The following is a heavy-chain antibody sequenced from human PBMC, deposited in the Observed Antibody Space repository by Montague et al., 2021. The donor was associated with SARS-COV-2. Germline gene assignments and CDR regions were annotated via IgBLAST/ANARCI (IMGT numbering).Heavy chain of an antibody. V-gene: IGHV3-9*01. D-gene: IGHD6-19*01. Sequence: SLRLSCAASGFTFDDYAMHWVRQAPGKGLEWVSGISWNSGSIHXXXSXXXRFXISRDNAKNSLYLQMNSLRAEDTALYYCAKDSEPGIAVAGNGMDVWGQGTTVTVSS. J-gene: IGHJ6*02. CDR1: GFTFDDYA. CDR3: AKDSEPGIAVAGNGMDV. CDR2: ISWNSGSI.